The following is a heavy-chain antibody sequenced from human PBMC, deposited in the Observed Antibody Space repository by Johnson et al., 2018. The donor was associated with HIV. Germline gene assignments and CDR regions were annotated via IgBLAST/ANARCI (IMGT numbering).Heavy chain of an antibody. CDR2: ISYDGSNK. CDR1: GFTFSSYW. Sequence: QVQLVESGGGLVQPGGSLRLSCAASGFTFSSYWMSWVRQAPGKGLEWVAFISYDGSNKYYGDSVKGRFTISRDNSKKTLYLQMNSLRPEDTAVYYCATCRVPAAMFDALDIWGQWTMVTVSS. CDR3: ATCRVPAAMFDALDI. V-gene: IGHV3-30*02. D-gene: IGHD2-2*01. J-gene: IGHJ3*02.